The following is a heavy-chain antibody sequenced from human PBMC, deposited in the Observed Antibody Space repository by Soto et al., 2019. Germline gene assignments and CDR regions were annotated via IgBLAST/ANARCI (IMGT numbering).Heavy chain of an antibody. CDR2: IIPILALT. J-gene: IGHJ5*02. CDR3: ARGSCSGGSCYSPRYNWFDP. CDR1: GDTSSTYS. Sequence: QVQLVQSGAEVKKTGSSVKVSCKASGDTSSTYSINWVRQAPGQGLEWVGRIIPILALTNYAQRFQGRVTITADKSTSKVYMELSSLRSEDTAVYYCARGSCSGGSCYSPRYNWFDPWGQGTLVTVSS. D-gene: IGHD2-15*01. V-gene: IGHV1-69*02.